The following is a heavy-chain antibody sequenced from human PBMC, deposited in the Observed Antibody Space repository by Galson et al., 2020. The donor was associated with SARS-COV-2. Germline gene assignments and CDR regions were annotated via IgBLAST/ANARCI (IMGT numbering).Heavy chain of an antibody. CDR3: ARDSIKLDK. CDR1: GFIFSDYY. J-gene: IGHJ4*02. CDR2: ISSSGSNK. Sequence: GGSLRLSCAASGFIFSDYYMSWLRQAPGKALEWVSYISSSGSNKYYADSVKGRFTLSRDNAKNSLYLQMNSLRAEDTAVYYCARDSIKLDKWGQGTLVTVSS. D-gene: IGHD1-20*01. V-gene: IGHV3-11*01.